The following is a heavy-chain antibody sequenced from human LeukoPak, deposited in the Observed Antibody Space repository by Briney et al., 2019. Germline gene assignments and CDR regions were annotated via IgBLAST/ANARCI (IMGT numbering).Heavy chain of an antibody. CDR3: ARIYSSSSSRGAFDI. Sequence: PGGSLRLSCAASGFTFTTYTMNWVRQDPGKGLEWVSSISSSSSYIYYADSVKGRFTISRDNAKNSLYLQMNSLRAEDTAVYYCARIYSSSSSRGAFDIWGQGTMVTVSS. CDR1: GFTFTTYT. CDR2: ISSSSSYI. J-gene: IGHJ3*02. D-gene: IGHD6-6*01. V-gene: IGHV3-21*01.